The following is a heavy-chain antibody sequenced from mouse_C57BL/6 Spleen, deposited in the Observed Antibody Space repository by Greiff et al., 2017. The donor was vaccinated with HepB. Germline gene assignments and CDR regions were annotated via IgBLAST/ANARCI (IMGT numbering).Heavy chain of an antibody. CDR1: GYTFTSYW. D-gene: IGHD2-3*01. CDR2: IYPGSGST. CDR3: ARCYDGYYDYAMDY. J-gene: IGHJ4*01. V-gene: IGHV1-55*01. Sequence: QVQLQQPGAELVKPGASVKMSCQASGYTFTSYWITWVKQRPGQGLEWIGDIYPGSGSTNYNEKFKSKATLPVDTSSSTAYMQLSSLTSEDSAVYYCARCYDGYYDYAMDYWGQGTSVTVSS.